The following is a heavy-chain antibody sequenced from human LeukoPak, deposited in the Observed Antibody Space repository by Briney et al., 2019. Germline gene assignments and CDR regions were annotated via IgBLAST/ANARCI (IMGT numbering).Heavy chain of an antibody. CDR3: ARNYQYTNGHDY. Sequence: SETLSLTCTVSGGSISTYYWSWIRQPPGKGLEWIGDIYYSGSTNYNPSLQSRVTISVDTSKNQFSLKLNSVTAADTAVYYCARNYQYTNGHDYWGQGTLVTVSS. CDR2: IYYSGST. CDR1: GGSISTYY. V-gene: IGHV4-59*01. D-gene: IGHD3-16*02. J-gene: IGHJ4*02.